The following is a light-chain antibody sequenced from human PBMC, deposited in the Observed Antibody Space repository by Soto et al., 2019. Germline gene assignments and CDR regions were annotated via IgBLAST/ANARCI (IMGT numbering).Light chain of an antibody. CDR2: DAS. J-gene: IGKJ4*01. CDR1: QSVSSY. V-gene: IGKV3-11*01. Sequence: EIELTQSPATLSLSPGERATLSCWASQSVSSYLAWYQQKPGQAPRLLIYDASNRATGIPARFSGSGSGTDFTLTISSLEPEDFAVYYCQQRSNWPLTFGGGTKVEIK. CDR3: QQRSNWPLT.